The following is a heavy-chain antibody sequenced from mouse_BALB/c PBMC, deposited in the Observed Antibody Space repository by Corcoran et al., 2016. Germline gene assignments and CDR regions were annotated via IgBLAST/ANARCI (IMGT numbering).Heavy chain of an antibody. D-gene: IGHD2-2*01. CDR3: ARPIGFWFGY. CDR1: GYTFTNYL. J-gene: IGHJ3*01. V-gene: IGHV1S136*01. Sequence: EVQLQQSGPELVKPGASVKMSCKAFGYTFTNYLMHWVKQKPGQGLEWIGYIYPYNYDTKYNEKFKGKATLTSDRSSSTAYMELSSLTSEDSAVYYCARPIGFWFGYWGQGTLVTVST. CDR2: IYPYNYDT.